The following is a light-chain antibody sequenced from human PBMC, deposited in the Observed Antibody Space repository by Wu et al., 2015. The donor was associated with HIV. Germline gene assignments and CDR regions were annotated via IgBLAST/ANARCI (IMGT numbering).Light chain of an antibody. CDR3: QQYNNWPRT. V-gene: IGKV3-15*01. CDR1: QSVSKN. Sequence: EIVVTQSPGTLSVSPGERATLSCRASQSVSKNWLAWYQHKPGQTPRLLIYGASTRATGIPARFSGSGSGTEFTLTISSLQSEDFAVYYCQQYNNWPRTFGQGTKVEIK. CDR2: GAS. J-gene: IGKJ1*01.